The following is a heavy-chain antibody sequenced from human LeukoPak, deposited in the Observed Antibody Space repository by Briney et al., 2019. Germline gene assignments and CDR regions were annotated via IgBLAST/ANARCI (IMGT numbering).Heavy chain of an antibody. V-gene: IGHV1-69*06. D-gene: IGHD1-26*01. J-gene: IGHJ5*02. CDR3: ARVGSGSYIDH. CDR2: IIPIFGTA. CDR1: GGTFSSYA. Sequence: ASVKVSCKASGGTFSSYAISWVRQAPGQGLEWMGGIIPIFGTANYAQKFQGRVTITAGKSTSTAYMELSRLRSDDTAVYYCARVGSGSYIDHWGQGTLVTVSS.